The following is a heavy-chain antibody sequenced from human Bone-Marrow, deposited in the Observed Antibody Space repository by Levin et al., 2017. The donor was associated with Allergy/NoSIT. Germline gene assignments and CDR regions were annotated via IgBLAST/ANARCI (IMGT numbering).Heavy chain of an antibody. CDR1: GGSVFSHY. J-gene: IGHJ3*02. CDR2: IYYSGST. CDR3: LRGHRSLPAFDM. Sequence: PSETLSLNCTVSGGSVFSHYWTWIRQPPGKGLEWIGYIYYSGSTNYNPSLKSRISISMDTSMNQFSLRVKSVTAADTAVYYCLRGHRSLPAFDMWGQGTMVTVSS. V-gene: IGHV4-59*02.